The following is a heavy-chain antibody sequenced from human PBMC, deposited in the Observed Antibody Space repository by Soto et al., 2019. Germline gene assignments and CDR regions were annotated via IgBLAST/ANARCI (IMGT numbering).Heavy chain of an antibody. V-gene: IGHV1-18*01. CDR2: ISAYNGNT. J-gene: IGHJ4*02. D-gene: IGHD1-1*01. Sequence: QVQLVQSVAEVKKPGASVKVSCKASGYTFTSYGISWVRQAPGQGLEWMGWISAYNGNTNYAQKLQGRVTMTTVPCTSTAYMELRSLRSDDTAVYYCARDGATGTTTPDFDYWGQGTLVTVSS. CDR3: ARDGATGTTTPDFDY. CDR1: GYTFTSYG.